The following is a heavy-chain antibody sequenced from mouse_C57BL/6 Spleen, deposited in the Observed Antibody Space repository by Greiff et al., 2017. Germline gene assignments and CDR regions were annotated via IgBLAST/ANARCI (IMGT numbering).Heavy chain of an antibody. CDR3: ARPYDGYYVFDY. CDR2: IYPGSGST. V-gene: IGHV1-55*01. Sequence: QVQLQQPGAELVKPGASVKMSCKASGYTFTSYWITWVKQRPGQGLEWIGDIYPGSGSTNYNEKFKSKATLTVDTSSSTAYMQLSSLTSEDSAVYCCARPYDGYYVFDYWGQGTTLTVSS. CDR1: GYTFTSYW. D-gene: IGHD2-3*01. J-gene: IGHJ2*01.